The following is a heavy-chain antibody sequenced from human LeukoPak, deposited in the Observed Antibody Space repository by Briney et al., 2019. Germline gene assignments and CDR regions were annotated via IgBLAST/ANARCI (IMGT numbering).Heavy chain of an antibody. J-gene: IGHJ4*02. D-gene: IGHD5-12*01. V-gene: IGHV3-66*01. CDR3: ARDSGWISDY. Sequence: PGGSLRLSCAASGFIVSSNYMSWVRQAPGKGLEWVSVIYSDGSTFYADSVKGRFTISRDNSKNTLYLQMNTLRAEDTAVYYCARDSGWISDYWGQGTLVTVSS. CDR2: IYSDGST. CDR1: GFIVSSNY.